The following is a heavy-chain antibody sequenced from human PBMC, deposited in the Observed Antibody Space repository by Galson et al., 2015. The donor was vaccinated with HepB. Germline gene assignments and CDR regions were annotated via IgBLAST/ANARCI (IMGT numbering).Heavy chain of an antibody. CDR1: GGSHSSFHYY. J-gene: IGHJ6*02. CDR3: ARERGDSRYYYGMDV. D-gene: IGHD3-16*01. Sequence: TLSLTYTSSGGSHSSFHYYWSWIRQPPGKGLEWIGYIYYSGSTYYNPSLKSRVTISVDTSKNQFPLKLSSVTAADTAVYYCARERGDSRYYYGMDVWGQGTTVTVSS. V-gene: IGHV4-30-4*01. CDR2: IYYSGST.